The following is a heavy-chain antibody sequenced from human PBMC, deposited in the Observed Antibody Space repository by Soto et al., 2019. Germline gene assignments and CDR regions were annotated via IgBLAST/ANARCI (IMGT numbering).Heavy chain of an antibody. J-gene: IGHJ6*03. D-gene: IGHD2-2*02. CDR2: IYYSGST. CDR3: ARGIVVVPAAIAYMDV. CDR1: GGSISSYY. Sequence: SETLSLTCTVSGGSISSYYWSWIRQPPGKGLEWIGYIYYSGSTNYNPSLKSRVTISVDTSKNQFSLKLSSVTAADTAVYYCARGIVVVPAAIAYMDVWGIGTTVTVSS. V-gene: IGHV4-59*01.